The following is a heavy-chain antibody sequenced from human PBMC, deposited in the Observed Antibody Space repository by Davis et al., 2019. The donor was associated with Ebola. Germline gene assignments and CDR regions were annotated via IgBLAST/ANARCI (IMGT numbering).Heavy chain of an antibody. CDR3: AGTDAIYGDYGY. V-gene: IGHV5-51*01. D-gene: IGHD4-17*01. J-gene: IGHJ4*02. Sequence: GESLKISCQVSRNTFKNHWIAWLRQMPGKGLEWMGSIYPDDSDIRYRPPFEGQVTISADKSISTAYLQWSSPKASDTAMYYCAGTDAIYGDYGYWGQGTLVTVSS. CDR1: RNTFKNHW. CDR2: IYPDDSDI.